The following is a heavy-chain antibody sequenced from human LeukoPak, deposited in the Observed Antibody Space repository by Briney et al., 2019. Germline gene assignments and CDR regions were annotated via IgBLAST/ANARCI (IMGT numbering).Heavy chain of an antibody. CDR3: ANPTVVVAATGFDY. J-gene: IGHJ4*02. CDR2: IRYDGSNK. V-gene: IGHV3-30*02. D-gene: IGHD2-15*01. CDR1: GFTFSSYG. Sequence: GGFLRLSCAASGFTFSSYGMHWVRQAPGKGLEWVAFIRYDGSNKYYADSVKGRFTISRDNSKNTLYLQMNSLRAEDTAVYYCANPTVVVAATGFDYWGQGTLVTVSS.